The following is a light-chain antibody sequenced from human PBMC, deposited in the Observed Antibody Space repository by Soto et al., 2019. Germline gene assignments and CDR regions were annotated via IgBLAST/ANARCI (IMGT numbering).Light chain of an antibody. CDR2: GAS. CDR3: QQYGSSPIT. V-gene: IGKV3-20*01. J-gene: IGKJ5*01. Sequence: EIVLTQSPGPLSLSPGERATLSCRASQSISNNYLAWYQQKPGQAPRLLIYGASSRATGIPDRFSGSGSGTDFARSISRLEPEDFAVYYCQQYGSSPITFGQGTRLEIK. CDR1: QSISNNY.